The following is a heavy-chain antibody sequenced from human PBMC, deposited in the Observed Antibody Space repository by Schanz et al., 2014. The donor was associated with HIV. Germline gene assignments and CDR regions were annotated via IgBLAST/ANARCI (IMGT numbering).Heavy chain of an antibody. CDR2: IWYDGNTK. Sequence: VQLVESGGGVVQPGGSLRLSCVASGFPFNSYGMHWVRQAPGKGLEWVAVIWYDGNTKFYGDSVKGRFTISRDNSKNTLYLQMNRLRNEDTAQYYCARGQPLVQRWFDPWGQGTLVTVSS. V-gene: IGHV3-33*08. J-gene: IGHJ5*02. CDR3: ARGQPLVQRWFDP. D-gene: IGHD6-13*01. CDR1: GFPFNSYG.